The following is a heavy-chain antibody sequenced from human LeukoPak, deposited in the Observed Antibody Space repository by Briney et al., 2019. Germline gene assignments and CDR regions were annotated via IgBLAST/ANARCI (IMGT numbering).Heavy chain of an antibody. CDR2: MNPNSGNT. D-gene: IGHD3-16*02. CDR3: ARGGDYVWGSYRKYNWFDP. Sequence: ASVKVSCKASGYTFTSYDINWVRQATGQGLEWMGWMNPNSGNTGYAQKFQGRVTMTRNTSISTAYVELSSLRSEDTAVYYCARGGDYVWGSYRKYNWFDPWGQGTLVTVSS. CDR1: GYTFTSYD. V-gene: IGHV1-8*01. J-gene: IGHJ5*02.